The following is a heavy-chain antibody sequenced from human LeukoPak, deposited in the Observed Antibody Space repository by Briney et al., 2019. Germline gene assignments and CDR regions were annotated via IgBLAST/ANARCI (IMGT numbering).Heavy chain of an antibody. CDR2: IYHSGST. J-gene: IGHJ4*02. CDR1: GYSISSGYY. CDR3: ARHSGIAAAPFDH. D-gene: IGHD6-13*01. V-gene: IGHV4-38-2*01. Sequence: PSETLSLTCAVSGYSISSGYYWGWIRQPPGKGLEWIGSIYHSGSTYYNPSLKSRVTISVDTSKNQFSLKLSSVTAADTAVYYCARHSGIAAAPFDHWGQGTLVTVSS.